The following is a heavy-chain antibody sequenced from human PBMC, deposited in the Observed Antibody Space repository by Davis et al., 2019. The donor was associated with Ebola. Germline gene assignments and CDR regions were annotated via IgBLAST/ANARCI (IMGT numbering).Heavy chain of an antibody. CDR3: ARDMKSTDYYYYYMDV. D-gene: IGHD5/OR15-5a*01. CDR1: GYTFTSYG. J-gene: IGHJ6*03. V-gene: IGHV1-18*04. CDR2: ISAYNGNT. Sequence: ASVKVSCKASGYTFTSYGISWVRQAPGQGLEWMGWISAYNGNTNYAQKLQGRVTMTTDTSTSTAYMELRSLRSDDTAVYYCARDMKSTDYYYYYMDVWGKGTTVTVSS.